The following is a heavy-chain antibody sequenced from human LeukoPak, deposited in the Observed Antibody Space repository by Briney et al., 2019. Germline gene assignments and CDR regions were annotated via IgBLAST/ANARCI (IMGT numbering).Heavy chain of an antibody. CDR2: IIPILGIA. J-gene: IGHJ4*02. V-gene: IGHV1-69*04. CDR1: GGTFSSYA. Sequence: ASVKVSCKASGGTFSSYAISWVRQAPGQGLEWMGRIIPILGIANYAQKFQGRVTITADKSTSTAYMELSSLRSEDTAVYYCAGGIAVAGFDYWGQGTLVIVSS. D-gene: IGHD6-19*01. CDR3: AGGIAVAGFDY.